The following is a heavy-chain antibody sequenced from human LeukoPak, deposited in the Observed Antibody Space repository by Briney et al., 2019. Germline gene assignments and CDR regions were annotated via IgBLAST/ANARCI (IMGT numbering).Heavy chain of an antibody. CDR2: IYPGDSDT. CDR3: ARHQYCSSTSCYEGRGFAFDI. CDR1: GYSFTSYW. J-gene: IGHJ3*02. D-gene: IGHD2-2*01. Sequence: GESLKISCKGSGYSFTSYWIAWGRQMPGKGLEWRGIIYPGDSDTSYDPSFQGQVTISADMSISTAYLQWSSLKASDTAMYYCARHQYCSSTSCYEGRGFAFDIWGQGTMVTVSS. V-gene: IGHV5-51*01.